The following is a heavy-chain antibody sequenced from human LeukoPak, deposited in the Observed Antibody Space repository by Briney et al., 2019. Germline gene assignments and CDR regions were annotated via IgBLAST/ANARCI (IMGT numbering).Heavy chain of an antibody. Sequence: SVKVSCKASGGTFSSYAISWVRQAPGQGLEWMGRIIPIFGTANYAQKFQGRVTITTDESTSTAYMELSSLRSEDTAVYYCAAKTTVTTSRAEYFQHWGQGTLVTVSS. CDR2: IIPIFGTA. V-gene: IGHV1-69*05. CDR1: GGTFSSYA. D-gene: IGHD4-17*01. CDR3: AAKTTVTTSRAEYFQH. J-gene: IGHJ1*01.